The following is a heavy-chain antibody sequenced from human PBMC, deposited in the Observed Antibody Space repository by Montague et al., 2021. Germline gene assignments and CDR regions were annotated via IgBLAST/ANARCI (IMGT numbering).Heavy chain of an antibody. D-gene: IGHD6-19*01. Sequence: SLRLSCAASGFTFSSYAMTWVRQAPGKGLEWVSLIVGNGGNTFYADSVKGRFTISRDNSKNTLYLQMNSLRADDTAAYYCAKRDSSGLHYSDYWGQGTLVTVSS. CDR1: GFTFSSYA. V-gene: IGHV3-23*01. J-gene: IGHJ4*02. CDR2: IVGNGGNT. CDR3: AKRDSSGLHYSDY.